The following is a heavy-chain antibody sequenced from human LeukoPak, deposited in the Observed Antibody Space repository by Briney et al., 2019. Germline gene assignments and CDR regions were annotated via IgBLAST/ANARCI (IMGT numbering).Heavy chain of an antibody. CDR2: IYYSGST. CDR1: GGSISSYY. J-gene: IGHJ6*02. V-gene: IGHV4-59*01. CDR3: ARDQGSVSGSSWYSYYYYYGMDV. D-gene: IGHD6-13*01. Sequence: PSETLSLTCTVSGGSISSYYWSWIRQPPGKGLEWIGYIYYSGSTNYNPSLKSRVTISVDTSKNQFSLKLSSVTAADTAVYYCARDQGSVSGSSWYSYYYYYGMDVWGQGTTVTVSS.